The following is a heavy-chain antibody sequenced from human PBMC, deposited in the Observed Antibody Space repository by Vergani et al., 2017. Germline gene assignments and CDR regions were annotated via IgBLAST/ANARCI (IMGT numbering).Heavy chain of an antibody. CDR3: ARVATSNSEVTPTALDV. J-gene: IGHJ3*01. CDR1: GFTFTDYY. D-gene: IGHD1-1*01. Sequence: EVQLVQSGAEVKKPGATVNISCKVSGFTFTDYYIHWVQQAPGKGLEWMGLVDPEDGETIYAEKFQGRVTITADTSTDTAYMELRSLRSDDTAVYFCARVATSNSEVTPTALDVWGQGTMVTVSS. CDR2: VDPEDGET. V-gene: IGHV1-69-2*01.